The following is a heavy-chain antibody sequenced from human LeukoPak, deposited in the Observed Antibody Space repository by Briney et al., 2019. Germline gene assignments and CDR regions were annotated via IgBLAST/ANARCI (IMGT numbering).Heavy chain of an antibody. CDR2: IKQDGNEK. Sequence: PGGSLRLSCAASGFTFSSYGMSWVRQAPGKGLEWVANIKQDGNEKYYVDSVKGRFTISRDNAKNSLYLQMNSLRAEDTAVYYCARDTLGEGDDSDYAVYYFDYWGHGTLVTVSS. CDR1: GFTFSSYG. V-gene: IGHV3-7*01. CDR3: ARDTLGEGDDSDYAVYYFDY. D-gene: IGHD5-12*01. J-gene: IGHJ4*01.